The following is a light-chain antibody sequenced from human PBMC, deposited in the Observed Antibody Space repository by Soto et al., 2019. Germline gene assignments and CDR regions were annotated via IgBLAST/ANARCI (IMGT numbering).Light chain of an antibody. Sequence: EIVMTQSPATLSVSPEERATLSCRASQSVSNNLAWYQQKPGQAPRLLIYGASTRATGIPARFSGSGSGTEFTLTISSLQSEDFAVYYCQQYYNWPPYTFGQGTKLEIK. CDR1: QSVSNN. V-gene: IGKV3-15*01. CDR3: QQYYNWPPYT. J-gene: IGKJ2*01. CDR2: GAS.